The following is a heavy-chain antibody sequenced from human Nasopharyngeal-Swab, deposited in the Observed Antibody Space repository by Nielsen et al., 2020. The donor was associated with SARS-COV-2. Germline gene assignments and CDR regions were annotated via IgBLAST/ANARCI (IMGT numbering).Heavy chain of an antibody. Sequence: GESLQISCAASGFTFSSYDMHWVRQATGKGLEWVSAIGTAGDTYYPGSVKGRFTISRENAKNSLYLQMNSLRAEDTAVYYCATYYDILTGYSEAFDIWGQGTMVTVSS. V-gene: IGHV3-13*01. CDR1: GFTFSSYD. CDR2: IGTAGDT. J-gene: IGHJ3*02. D-gene: IGHD3-9*01. CDR3: ATYYDILTGYSEAFDI.